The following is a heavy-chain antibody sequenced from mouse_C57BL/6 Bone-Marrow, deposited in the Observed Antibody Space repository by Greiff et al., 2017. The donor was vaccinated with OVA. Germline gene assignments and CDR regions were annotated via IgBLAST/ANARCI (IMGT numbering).Heavy chain of an antibody. CDR3: ARHGGDSSGYVNYFDY. V-gene: IGHV1-62-2*01. J-gene: IGHJ2*01. D-gene: IGHD3-2*02. Sequence: VKLLESGAELVKPGASVKLSCKASGYTFTEYTIHWVKQRSGQGLEWIGWFYPGSGSIKYNEKFKDKATLTADKSSSTVYMELSRLTSEDSAVYFCARHGGDSSGYVNYFDYWGQGTTLTVSS. CDR1: GYTFTEYT. CDR2: FYPGSGSI.